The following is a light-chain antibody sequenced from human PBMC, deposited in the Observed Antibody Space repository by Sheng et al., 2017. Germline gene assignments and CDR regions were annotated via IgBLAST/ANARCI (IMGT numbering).Light chain of an antibody. CDR2: AAS. J-gene: IGKJ4*01. CDR3: LQHDRYSPHT. Sequence: DIQMTQSPSSLSASVGDRVTFSCRASQGISNYVNWYQQRRGKAPKLLIYAASSLQSGVPSRFSGSRSGTEFTLTVSSLQPEYFATYNCLQHDRYSPHTFGGGT. V-gene: IGKV1-17*01. CDR1: QGISNY.